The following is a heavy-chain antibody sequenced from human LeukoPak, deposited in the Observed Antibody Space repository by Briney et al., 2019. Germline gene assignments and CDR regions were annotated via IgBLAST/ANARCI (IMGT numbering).Heavy chain of an antibody. D-gene: IGHD2-2*02. CDR1: GYTFTGYY. J-gene: IGHJ1*01. Sequence: ASVKVSCKASGYTFTGYYMHWVRQAPGQGLEWMGWINPNSGGTNYAQKFQGRVTMTRDTSISTAYMELSRLRSDDTAVYYCARAYDIVVVPAAIGYFQHWGQGTLVTVSS. CDR3: ARAYDIVVVPAAIGYFQH. CDR2: INPNSGGT. V-gene: IGHV1-2*02.